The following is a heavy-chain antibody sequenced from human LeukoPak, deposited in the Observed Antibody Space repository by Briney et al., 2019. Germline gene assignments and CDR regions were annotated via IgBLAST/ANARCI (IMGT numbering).Heavy chain of an antibody. D-gene: IGHD3-22*01. CDR2: ISFDGTKK. CDR1: GFTFNTYG. V-gene: IGHV3-30*03. Sequence: PGGSLRLSCAASGFTFNTYGMHWVRQAPGKGLEWVAVISFDGTKKYYADSVKGRFTISRGNSKNTLYLQMNSLRAEDTAVYYCAGPYDTSSYYHPNYFYYYGMDVWGQGTTVTVSS. J-gene: IGHJ6*02. CDR3: AGPYDTSSYYHPNYFYYYGMDV.